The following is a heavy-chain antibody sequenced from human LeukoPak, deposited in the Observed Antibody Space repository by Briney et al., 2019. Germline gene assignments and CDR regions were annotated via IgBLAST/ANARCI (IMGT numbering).Heavy chain of an antibody. D-gene: IGHD3-3*01. CDR3: ARQSSLYDFWSGYYLSEAFDI. Sequence: PSETLSLTGAVSGYSISSGYYWGWIRPPPGKGLEWIGTIYHSGSTYYNPSLKSRVTISVDTSKNQFSLNLSSVTAADTAVYYCARQSSLYDFWSGYYLSEAFDIWGQGTMVTVSS. CDR1: GYSISSGYY. J-gene: IGHJ3*02. V-gene: IGHV4-38-2*01. CDR2: IYHSGST.